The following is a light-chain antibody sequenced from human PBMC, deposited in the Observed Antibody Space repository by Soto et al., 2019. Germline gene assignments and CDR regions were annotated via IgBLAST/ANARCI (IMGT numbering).Light chain of an antibody. CDR1: QGIRND. CDR3: LHDYNYPLT. V-gene: IGKV1-6*01. Sequence: AIQMTQSPSSLSASVGDRVTITCRASQGIRNDLGWYQQKPGKAPKLLIYAASSVQSGVPSRFSGSGSGTDFNLTISSLQPEDFATYYCLHDYNYPLTFGGGTKVEIK. J-gene: IGKJ4*01. CDR2: AAS.